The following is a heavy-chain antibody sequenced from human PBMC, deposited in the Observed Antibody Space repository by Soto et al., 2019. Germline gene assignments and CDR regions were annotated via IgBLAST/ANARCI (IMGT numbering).Heavy chain of an antibody. D-gene: IGHD1-26*01. CDR2: ISGSGGST. CDR3: AKSGTGVVTPYYFDY. Sequence: GGSLRLSYAASGFTFSSYAMSWVRQAPGKGLEWVSAISGSGGSTYYADSVKGRFTISRDNSKNTLYLQMNSLRAEDTAVYYCAKSGTGVVTPYYFDYWGQGTLVTVSS. CDR1: GFTFSSYA. J-gene: IGHJ4*02. V-gene: IGHV3-23*01.